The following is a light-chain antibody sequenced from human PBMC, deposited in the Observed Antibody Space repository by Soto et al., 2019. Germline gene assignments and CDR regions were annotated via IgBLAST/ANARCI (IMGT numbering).Light chain of an antibody. J-gene: IGKJ3*01. CDR3: QQLNIFPPLFT. CDR2: GAS. Sequence: DIQLTQSPFFLSASVGDRVTITCRASQGIRSYLAWYQQRPGKAPELLIYGASTLRTGVASRFSGSRSGTEFPLTISSLQPEDFATYFCQQLNIFPPLFTFGPGTKVDIK. CDR1: QGIRSY. V-gene: IGKV1-9*01.